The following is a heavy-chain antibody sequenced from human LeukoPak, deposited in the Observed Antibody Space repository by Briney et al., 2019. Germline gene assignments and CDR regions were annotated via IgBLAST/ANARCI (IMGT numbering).Heavy chain of an antibody. D-gene: IGHD6-19*01. Sequence: PSETLSLTCSVSGGSISTYYWSWIRQPPGKGLEWIGYIYYTGSTNYNPSLKSRVTISVDTSKNQFSLKLSSVTAADTAVYYCARGISNGPVAGTAVDYWGQGTLVTVSS. CDR3: ARGISNGPVAGTAVDY. V-gene: IGHV4-59*01. CDR1: GGSISTYY. J-gene: IGHJ4*02. CDR2: IYYTGST.